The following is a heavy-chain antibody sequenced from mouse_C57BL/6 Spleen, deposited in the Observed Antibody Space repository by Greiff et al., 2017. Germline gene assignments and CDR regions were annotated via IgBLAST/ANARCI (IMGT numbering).Heavy chain of an antibody. V-gene: IGHV1-69*01. D-gene: IGHD2-5*01. CDR2: IDPSDSYT. J-gene: IGHJ1*03. CDR1: GYTFTSYW. CDR3: ARGDYSNPYWYFDV. Sequence: KESCKASGYTFTSYWMHWVKQRPGQGLEWIGEIDPSDSYTNYNQKFKGKSTLTVDKSSSTAYMQLSSLTSEDSAVYYCARGDYSNPYWYFDVWGTGTTVTVSS.